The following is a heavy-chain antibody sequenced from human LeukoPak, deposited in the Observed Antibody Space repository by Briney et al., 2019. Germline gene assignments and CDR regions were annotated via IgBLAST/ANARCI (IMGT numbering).Heavy chain of an antibody. CDR3: ARAGSSGWYGESDY. J-gene: IGHJ4*02. CDR2: IWYDGSNK. V-gene: IGHV3-30*19. D-gene: IGHD6-19*01. Sequence: GGSLRLSCAASGFTFSSYGMHWVRQAPGKGLEWVAVIWYDGSNKYYADSVKGRFTISRDNSKNTLYLQMNSLRAEDTAVYYCARAGSSGWYGESDYWGQGTLVTVSS. CDR1: GFTFSSYG.